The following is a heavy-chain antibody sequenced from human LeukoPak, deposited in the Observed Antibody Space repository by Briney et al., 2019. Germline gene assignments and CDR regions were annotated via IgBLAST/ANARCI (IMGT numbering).Heavy chain of an antibody. D-gene: IGHD3-22*01. CDR1: GFTFSSYA. CDR2: ISYDGSNK. Sequence: GSLRLSCAASGFTFSSYAMHWVRQAPGKGLEWVAVISYDGSNKYYADSEKGRFTISRDNSKNTLYLQMNSLRAEDTAVYYCARDHYYDSSGYYYFDYWGQGTLVTVSS. J-gene: IGHJ4*02. CDR3: ARDHYYDSSGYYYFDY. V-gene: IGHV3-30-3*01.